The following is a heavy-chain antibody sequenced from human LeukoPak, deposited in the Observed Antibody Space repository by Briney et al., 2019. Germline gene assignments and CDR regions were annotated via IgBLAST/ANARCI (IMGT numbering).Heavy chain of an antibody. V-gene: IGHV4-30-2*01. J-gene: IGHJ4*02. CDR2: IYHSGST. CDR1: GGSISSGGYY. D-gene: IGHD3-3*01. CDR3: ARGLYDFWSGYLDY. Sequence: PSETLSLTCTVSGGSISSGGYYWSWIRQPPGKGLEWIGYIYHSGSTYYNPSLKSRVTISVDRSKNQFSLKLSSVTAADTAVYYCARGLYDFWSGYLDYWGQGTLVTVSS.